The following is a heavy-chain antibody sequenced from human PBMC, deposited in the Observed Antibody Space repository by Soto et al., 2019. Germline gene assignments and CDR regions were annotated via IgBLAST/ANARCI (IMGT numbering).Heavy chain of an antibody. CDR3: ARASIAAAGTAFDY. V-gene: IGHV4-59*01. CDR2: IYYSGST. D-gene: IGHD6-13*01. CDR1: GGSISSYY. Sequence: SETLSLTCTVSGGSISSYYWSWIRQPPGKGLEWIGYIYYSGSTNYNPSLKSRVTISVDTSKNQFSLKLSSVTAADTAVYYCARASIAAAGTAFDYWGQGTLVTGSS. J-gene: IGHJ4*02.